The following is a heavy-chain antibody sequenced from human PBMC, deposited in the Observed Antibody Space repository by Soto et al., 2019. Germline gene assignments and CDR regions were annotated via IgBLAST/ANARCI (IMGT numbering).Heavy chain of an antibody. CDR2: ISHDGSTI. J-gene: IGHJ5*02. Sequence: GGSLRLSCAASGIIFHTYGMHWVRQAPGKGLEWVAVISHDGSTIYYADSVKGRFTISRDNSKNTLFLQMNSLRAEDTAVYYCARDARVCPFDPWGQGTLVTVSS. CDR3: ARDARVCPFDP. CDR1: GIIFHTYG. V-gene: IGHV3-30*03. D-gene: IGHD2-8*01.